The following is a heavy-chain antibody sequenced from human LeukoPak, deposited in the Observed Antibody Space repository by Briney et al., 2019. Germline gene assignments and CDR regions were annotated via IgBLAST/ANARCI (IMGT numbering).Heavy chain of an antibody. J-gene: IGHJ4*02. Sequence: PGGSLRLSCTASGPTFSTSGFNWVRQAPGKGLEWVASIGPTGSDRYHADSIKGRFTISRDNANNFLHLQMNSLRAEDTAVYYCATETNGRHYDYWGQGTLLTVSS. D-gene: IGHD1-14*01. CDR1: GPTFSTSG. CDR3: ATETNGRHYDY. CDR2: IGPTGSDR. V-gene: IGHV3-21*06.